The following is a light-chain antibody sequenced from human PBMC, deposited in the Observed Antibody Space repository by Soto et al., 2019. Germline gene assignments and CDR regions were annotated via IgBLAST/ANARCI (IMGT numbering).Light chain of an antibody. V-gene: IGKV3-15*01. CDR1: QSLSSN. CDR3: QYYNNWLAT. CDR2: AAS. J-gene: IGKJ4*01. Sequence: EIVMTQSPATLSVSPGERATLSCRASQSLSSNLAWYQQKPGQAPRLLIYAASTRATGVSARFSGSGSGTEFTLTISSLQSEDFTIYYCQYYNNWLATFGGGTKVDIK.